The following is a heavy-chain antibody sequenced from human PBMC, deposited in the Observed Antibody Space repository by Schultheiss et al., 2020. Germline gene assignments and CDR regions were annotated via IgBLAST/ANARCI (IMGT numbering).Heavy chain of an antibody. V-gene: IGHV3-23*01. CDR1: GFSFSTYA. CDR2: IMASGSNT. J-gene: IGHJ4*02. CDR3: AKPYGDYLLFDY. D-gene: IGHD4-17*01. Sequence: GESLQISCAASGFSFSTYAMSWVRQAPGKGLEWVSSIMASGSNTYYAGSVKGRFTISRDNSKNTVFLEMNSLRAEDTAIYYCAKPYGDYLLFDYWGQGTLVNGSS.